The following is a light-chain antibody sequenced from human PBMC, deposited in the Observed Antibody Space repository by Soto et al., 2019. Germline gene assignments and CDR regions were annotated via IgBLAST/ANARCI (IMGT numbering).Light chain of an antibody. CDR1: QSISSF. CDR3: QQSFDTPFT. J-gene: IGKJ2*01. Sequence: DIQMTQSPASLSASVGDRVTITCRASQSISSFLKWYQQKPGKAPKFLIYATSSVQSDVPLRFSGSGSGTDFTLTINSLQPEDFATYFCQQSFDTPFTFGQGTKLEIK. CDR2: ATS. V-gene: IGKV1-39*01.